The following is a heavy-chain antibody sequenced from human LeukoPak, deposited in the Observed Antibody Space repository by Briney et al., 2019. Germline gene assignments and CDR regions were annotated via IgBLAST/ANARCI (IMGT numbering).Heavy chain of an antibody. D-gene: IGHD6-19*01. CDR3: ARSPGIAVAGTQDDY. J-gene: IGHJ4*02. CDR2: ISSSSYI. CDR1: GFTFSSYS. Sequence: GGSLRLSRAASGFTFSSYSMNWVRQAPGKGLEWVSSISSSSYIYYADSVKGRFTISRDNAKNSLYLQMNSLRAEDTAVYYCARSPGIAVAGTQDDYWGQGTLVTVSS. V-gene: IGHV3-21*01.